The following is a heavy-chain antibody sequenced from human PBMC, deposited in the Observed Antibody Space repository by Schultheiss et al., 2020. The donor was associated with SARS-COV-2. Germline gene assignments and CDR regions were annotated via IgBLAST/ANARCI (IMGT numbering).Heavy chain of an antibody. J-gene: IGHJ4*02. CDR3: ARGRTLVAVAGSYFDY. CDR1: GFTFSSYG. Sequence: GGSLRLSCAASGFTFSSYGMHWVRQAPGKGLEWVSSISSSSSYIYYADSVKGRFTISRDNSKNTLYLQMNSLRAEDTAVYYCARGRTLVAVAGSYFDYWGQGTLVTVSS. V-gene: IGHV3-21*01. CDR2: ISSSSSYI. D-gene: IGHD6-19*01.